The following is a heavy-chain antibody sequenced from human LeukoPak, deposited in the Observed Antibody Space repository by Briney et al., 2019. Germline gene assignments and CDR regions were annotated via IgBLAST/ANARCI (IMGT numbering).Heavy chain of an antibody. J-gene: IGHJ4*02. Sequence: GGSLKLSCAASGFTFSGSAMPWVRQASGEGLDWVGRIRSKANSYATAYAASVKGRFTISRGDSKDTAYLQMNSLKTEDTAVYYCTRHCSRTSCGGWGQGTLVTVSS. CDR1: GFTFSGSA. V-gene: IGHV3-73*01. D-gene: IGHD2-2*01. CDR2: IRSKANSYAT. CDR3: TRHCSRTSCGG.